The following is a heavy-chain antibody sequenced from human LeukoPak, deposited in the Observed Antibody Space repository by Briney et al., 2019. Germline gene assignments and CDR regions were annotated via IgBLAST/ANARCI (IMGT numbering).Heavy chain of an antibody. CDR3: ATRWASGYVLLGA. Sequence: SETLSLTCTVSGGSISSGDYYWSWIRQPPGKGLEWIGYIYYSGSTYYNPSLKSRVTISVDTSKNQFSLKLSSVTAADTAVYYCATRWASGYVLLGAGGQGTLVTVSS. CDR1: GGSISSGDYY. J-gene: IGHJ4*02. V-gene: IGHV4-30-4*08. CDR2: IYYSGST. D-gene: IGHD5-12*01.